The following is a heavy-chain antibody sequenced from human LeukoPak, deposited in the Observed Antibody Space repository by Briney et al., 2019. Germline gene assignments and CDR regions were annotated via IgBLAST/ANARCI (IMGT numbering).Heavy chain of an antibody. J-gene: IGHJ4*02. CDR2: IWYDGSNK. D-gene: IGHD3-22*01. CDR1: GFTFSSYG. V-gene: IGHV3-33*01. Sequence: GGSLRISCAASGFTFSSYGMHWVRQAPGKGLEWVAVIWYDGSNKYYADSVKGRFTISRDNSKNTLYLQMNSLRAEDTAVYYCARTRRYYDSSGYLDYWGQGTLVTVSS. CDR3: ARTRRYYDSSGYLDY.